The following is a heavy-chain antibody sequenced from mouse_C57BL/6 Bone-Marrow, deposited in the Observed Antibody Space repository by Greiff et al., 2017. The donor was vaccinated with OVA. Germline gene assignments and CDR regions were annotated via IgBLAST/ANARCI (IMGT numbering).Heavy chain of an antibody. CDR1: GYTFTSYG. J-gene: IGHJ3*01. D-gene: IGHD2-3*01. Sequence: VQLQQSGAELARPGASVKLSCKASGYTFTSYGISWVKQRTGQGLEWIGEIYPRSGNTYYNEKFKGKATLTADKYSSTAYMELRSLTSEDSAVYFCARRDDGYYLAWFAYWGQGTLVTVSA. V-gene: IGHV1-81*01. CDR2: IYPRSGNT. CDR3: ARRDDGYYLAWFAY.